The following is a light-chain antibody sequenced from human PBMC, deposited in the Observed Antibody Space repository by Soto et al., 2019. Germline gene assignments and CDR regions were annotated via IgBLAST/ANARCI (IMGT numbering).Light chain of an antibody. CDR2: AAS. CDR3: QQYGSSLPWT. V-gene: IGKV3-20*01. J-gene: IGKJ1*01. CDR1: RSVGNN. Sequence: EIVLTQSPATLSLSPGERATLSCRASRSVGNNLAWYQQKPGQAPRLLIYAASSRATGIPDRFSGSGSGTDFTLTISRLEPEDFAVYYCQQYGSSLPWTFGQGTKVEIK.